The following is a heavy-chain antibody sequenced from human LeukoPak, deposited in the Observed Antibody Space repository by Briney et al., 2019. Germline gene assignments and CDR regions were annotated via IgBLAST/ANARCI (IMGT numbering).Heavy chain of an antibody. D-gene: IGHD3-16*01. J-gene: IGHJ5*02. CDR2: IYTSGST. V-gene: IGHV4-4*07. CDR1: GGSISSYY. CDR3: ARVLFRRLGELGGYWFDP. Sequence: PSETLSLTCTVSGGSISSYYWSWIRQPAGKGLEWIGRIYTSGSTNYNPSLKSRVTMSVDTSKNQFSLKLSSVTAADTAVYYCARVLFRRLGELGGYWFDPWGQGTLVTVSS.